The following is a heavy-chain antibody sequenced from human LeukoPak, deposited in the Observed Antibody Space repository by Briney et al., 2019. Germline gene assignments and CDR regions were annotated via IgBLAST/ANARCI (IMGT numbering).Heavy chain of an antibody. CDR2: IWYDGSKK. CDR3: AKDSDRGYSFGYSSDY. CDR1: GFTFSGYG. V-gene: IGHV3-30*02. Sequence: GGSLRLSCAASGFTFSGYGMHWVREAPGKGLEWVAFIWYDGSKKYYADSVKGRFTISRDNSKNTAYLQLNSLRAEDTAVFYCAKDSDRGYSFGYSSDYWGQGTLVTVSS. J-gene: IGHJ4*02. D-gene: IGHD5-18*01.